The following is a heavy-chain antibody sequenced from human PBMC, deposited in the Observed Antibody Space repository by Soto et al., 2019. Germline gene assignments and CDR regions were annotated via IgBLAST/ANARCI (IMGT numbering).Heavy chain of an antibody. CDR1: GFTFSGSA. CDR2: IRSKANSYAT. V-gene: IGHV3-73*01. CDR3: TTYYDSSGYFPFDY. D-gene: IGHD3-22*01. J-gene: IGHJ4*02. Sequence: VGSLRLSCAASGFTFSGSAMHWVRQASGKGLEWVGRIRSKANSYATTYATSVKGRFTISRDDSKNTAYLQMNSLKTEDTAVYYCTTYYDSSGYFPFDYWGQGTLVTVSS.